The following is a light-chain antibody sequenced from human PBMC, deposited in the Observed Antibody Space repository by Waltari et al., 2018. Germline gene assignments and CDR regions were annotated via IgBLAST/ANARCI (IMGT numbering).Light chain of an antibody. CDR2: DVS. J-gene: IGLJ1*01. V-gene: IGLV2-14*03. Sequence: HSALTQPASVSGSPGQSIPIPCPGTASDVGGSPLVSWYQQHPGKVPKVIIYDVSIRPSGISSRFSASKSGNTASLTISGLQAEDEADYYCSSYTSSKTYLFGTGTKVSVL. CDR3: SSYTSSKTYL. CDR1: ASDVGGSPL.